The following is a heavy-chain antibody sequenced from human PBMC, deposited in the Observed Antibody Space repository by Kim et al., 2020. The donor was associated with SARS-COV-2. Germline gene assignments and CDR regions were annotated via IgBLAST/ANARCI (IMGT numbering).Heavy chain of an antibody. CDR3: AKDIRYGSGSYPYYFDY. J-gene: IGHJ4*02. Sequence: GGSLRLSCAASGFTFDDYAMHWVRQAPGKGLEWVSGISWNSGSIVYAASVKGRFTISRDNAKNSLYLQMNSLRAEDTALYYCAKDIRYGSGSYPYYFDYWGQGTLVTVSS. CDR1: GFTFDDYA. CDR2: ISWNSGSI. V-gene: IGHV3-9*01. D-gene: IGHD3-10*01.